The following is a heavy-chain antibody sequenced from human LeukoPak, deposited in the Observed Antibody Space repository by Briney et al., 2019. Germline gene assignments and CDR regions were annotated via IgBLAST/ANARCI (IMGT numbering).Heavy chain of an antibody. D-gene: IGHD6-13*01. J-gene: IGHJ4*02. V-gene: IGHV3-7*03. CDR3: AKDRVRAAAGPRDAPLDY. CDR2: INQEGSEK. CDR1: GFTFRSYW. Sequence: PGGSLRFSCAASGFTFRSYWMSWVRQAPGKGLEWVATINQEGSEKYFVDSVRGRFTISRDNAKNLLYLQMNTLRTEDTAVYYCAKDRVRAAAGPRDAPLDYWGQGTLVTVSS.